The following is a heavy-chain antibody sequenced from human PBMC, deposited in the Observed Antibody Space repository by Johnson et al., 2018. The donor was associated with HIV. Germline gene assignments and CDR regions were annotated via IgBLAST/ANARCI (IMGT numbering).Heavy chain of an antibody. CDR3: ARDGPWLQSQRDAFDI. V-gene: IGHV3-7*01. J-gene: IGHJ3*02. CDR1: GFTFSSYW. Sequence: VRLVESGGGLVQPGGSLRLSCVASGFTFSSYWMSWVRQVPGKAPEWVANIKRDGSEKYYVDSVKGRLTISRDNAKNSLYLQMNSLRVEDTAMYYCARDGPWLQSQRDAFDIWGQGTMVTVSS. CDR2: IKRDGSEK. D-gene: IGHD5-24*01.